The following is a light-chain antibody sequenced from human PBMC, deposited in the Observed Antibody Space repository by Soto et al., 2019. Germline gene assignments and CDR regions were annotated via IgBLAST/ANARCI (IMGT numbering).Light chain of an antibody. CDR2: EVT. CDR3: CAYVRSNALL. J-gene: IGLJ2*01. Sequence: QSVLTQPASVSGSRGQSITISCTGTSSDVGYYNYVSWYQQYPGKGPKLIIFEVTNRPSGISNRFSGSKSGNTASLTISGLQAEDEADYYCCAYVRSNALLFGGGTQLTVL. CDR1: SSDVGYYNY. V-gene: IGLV2-14*03.